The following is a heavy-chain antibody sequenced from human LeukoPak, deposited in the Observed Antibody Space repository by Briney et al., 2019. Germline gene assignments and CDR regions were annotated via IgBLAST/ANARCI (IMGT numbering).Heavy chain of an antibody. Sequence: SETLSLTCTVSGGSISSYYWSWIRQPPGKGLEWIGYIYYSGSTNYNPSLKSRVAISVDTSKNQFSLKLSSVTAADTAVYYCARGRNLKRYCGGDCYSRYFDYWGQGTLVTVSS. D-gene: IGHD2-21*02. CDR2: IYYSGST. CDR1: GGSISSYY. CDR3: ARGRNLKRYCGGDCYSRYFDY. J-gene: IGHJ4*02. V-gene: IGHV4-59*12.